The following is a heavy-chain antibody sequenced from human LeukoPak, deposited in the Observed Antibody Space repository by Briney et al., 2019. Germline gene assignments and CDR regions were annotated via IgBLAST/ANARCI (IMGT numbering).Heavy chain of an antibody. J-gene: IGHJ4*02. CDR3: ARQKITVTVSLDY. D-gene: IGHD4-17*01. CDR2: ISSDGNNK. Sequence: GGSLRLSCAASGFIFSSYGMHWVRQAPGKGLEWLAIISSDGNNKYYADSVKGRFSISRDNSRKTLYLQMNSLRPDDTAVYYCARQKITVTVSLDYWGQGTLVTVSS. CDR1: GFIFSSYG. V-gene: IGHV3-30*03.